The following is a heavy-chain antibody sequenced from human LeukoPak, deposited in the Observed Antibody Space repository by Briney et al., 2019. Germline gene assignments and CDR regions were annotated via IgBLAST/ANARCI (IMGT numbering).Heavy chain of an antibody. CDR2: IASDGSHT. V-gene: IGHV3-30-3*01. CDR1: GFTFSTYF. CDR3: AKGGVYSSSSEGFSY. Sequence: GGSLRLSCAASGFTFSTYFMHWVRQAPGKGLEWVADIASDGSHTFYVESVKGRFTISRDNSKNTLYLQMNSLRAEDTALYYCAKGGVYSSSSEGFSYWGQGTLVTVSS. D-gene: IGHD6-6*01. J-gene: IGHJ4*02.